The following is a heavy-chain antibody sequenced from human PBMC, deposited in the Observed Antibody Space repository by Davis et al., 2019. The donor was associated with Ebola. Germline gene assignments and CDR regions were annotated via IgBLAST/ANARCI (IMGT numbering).Heavy chain of an antibody. CDR1: GFTFSSYA. CDR3: ARPIILLGGTGIDY. J-gene: IGHJ4*02. D-gene: IGHD3-10*01. CDR2: ISYDGSDK. Sequence: GGSLRLSCAASGFTFSSYAMSWVRQAPGKGLEWVTVISYDGSDKYYADSVKGRFTVSRDNFKNTLYLQMNSLRAEDTAVYYCARPIILLGGTGIDYWGQGTLVTVSS. V-gene: IGHV3-30*19.